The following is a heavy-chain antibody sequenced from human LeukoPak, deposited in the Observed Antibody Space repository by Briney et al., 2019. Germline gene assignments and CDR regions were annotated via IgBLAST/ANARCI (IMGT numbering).Heavy chain of an antibody. CDR2: ISTGSSYI. Sequence: GRSLRLSCAASGFTFSSYSMNWVRQAPGKGLEWVSSISTGSSYIYYADSVRGRFTISRDNAKNSLYLEMNSLRAEDTAVYYCARGPSGYHNTGGQGTLVTVSS. CDR1: GFTFSSYS. CDR3: ARGPSGYHNT. V-gene: IGHV3-21*01. D-gene: IGHD5-12*01. J-gene: IGHJ4*02.